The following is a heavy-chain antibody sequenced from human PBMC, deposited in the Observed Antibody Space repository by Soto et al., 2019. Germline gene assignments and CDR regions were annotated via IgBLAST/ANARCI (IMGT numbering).Heavy chain of an antibody. CDR3: ARAMSYSSSSSFDY. Sequence: GASVKVSCKASGGTFSSYAISWVRQAPGQGLEWMGGIIPIFGTANYAQKFQGRVTITADKSTSTAYMELSSLRSGDTAVYYCARAMSYSSSSSFDYWGQGTLVTVSS. CDR1: GGTFSSYA. V-gene: IGHV1-69*06. J-gene: IGHJ4*02. CDR2: IIPIFGTA. D-gene: IGHD6-6*01.